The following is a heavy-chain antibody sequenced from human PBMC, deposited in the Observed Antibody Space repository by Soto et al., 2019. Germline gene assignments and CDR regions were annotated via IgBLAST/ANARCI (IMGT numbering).Heavy chain of an antibody. D-gene: IGHD6-19*01. CDR2: MYYDGTNE. J-gene: IGHJ4*02. V-gene: IGHV3-30*04. Sequence: PGGSLRLSCAASGFSSTHYTINWVRQAPGKGLEWVAVMYYDGTNEHYADSVKGRFTISRDNSKSGVYLQMTSPTPEDTALYYCARKWGTYSSASLDYWGLGTLVTV. CDR1: GFSSTHYT. CDR3: ARKWGTYSSASLDY.